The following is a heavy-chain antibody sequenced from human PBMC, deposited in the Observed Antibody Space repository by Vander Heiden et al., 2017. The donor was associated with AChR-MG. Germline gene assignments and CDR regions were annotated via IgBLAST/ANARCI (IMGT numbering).Heavy chain of an antibody. CDR1: GFTFSSYA. J-gene: IGHJ4*02. V-gene: IGHV3-23*01. CDR3: AKVVAAAGPYFDY. Sequence: EVQLLESGGGLVQPGGSLRLSCAASGFTFSSYAMSWVRQGPGKGLGLVSAISGSGGSTYYADSVKGRFTISRDNSKNTLYLQMNSLRAEDTAVYYCAKVVAAAGPYFDYWGQGTLVTVSS. D-gene: IGHD6-13*01. CDR2: ISGSGGST.